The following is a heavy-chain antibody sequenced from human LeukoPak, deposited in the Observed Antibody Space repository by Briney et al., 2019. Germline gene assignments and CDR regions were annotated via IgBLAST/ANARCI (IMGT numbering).Heavy chain of an antibody. CDR3: ARETYYYGSNDY. J-gene: IGHJ4*02. V-gene: IGHV4-4*07. Sequence: SETLSLTCTVSGGSISSYYWSWIRQPAGEGLEWIGRIYTSGSTNYNPSLKSRVTMSVDTSKNQFSLKLSSVTAADTAVYYCARETYYYGSNDYWGQGTLVTVSS. D-gene: IGHD3-10*01. CDR2: IYTSGST. CDR1: GGSISSYY.